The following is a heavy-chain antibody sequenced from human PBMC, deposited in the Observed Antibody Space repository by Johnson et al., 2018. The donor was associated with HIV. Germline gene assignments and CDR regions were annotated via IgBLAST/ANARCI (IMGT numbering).Heavy chain of an antibody. Sequence: VYLVESGGGLVQPGGSLRLSCAASGFIVSSNYMSWVRQAPGKGLEWVSVLYSGGSTYYADSVKGRFSISRDNSKNTLYLQMNSLRAEDTAVYYCASLSSSLFGAFDIWGQGTMVTVSS. CDR2: LYSGGST. J-gene: IGHJ3*02. D-gene: IGHD6-13*01. V-gene: IGHV3-66*01. CDR1: GFIVSSNY. CDR3: ASLSSSLFGAFDI.